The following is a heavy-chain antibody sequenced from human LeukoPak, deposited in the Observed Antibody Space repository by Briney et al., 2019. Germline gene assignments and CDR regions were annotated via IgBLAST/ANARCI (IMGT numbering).Heavy chain of an antibody. CDR2: TSSSDAGT. Sequence: GGSLRLSCAAFGFTLSTYAMSWVRQTPGEGLEWVAATSSSDAGTYHADSVRGRFTISRDNSKNTLYLQMNSLRAEDAAVYFCAKAPVTSCRGAYCYPFDSWGQGTLVTVSS. CDR1: GFTLSTYA. V-gene: IGHV3-23*01. D-gene: IGHD2-21*01. J-gene: IGHJ4*02. CDR3: AKAPVTSCRGAYCYPFDS.